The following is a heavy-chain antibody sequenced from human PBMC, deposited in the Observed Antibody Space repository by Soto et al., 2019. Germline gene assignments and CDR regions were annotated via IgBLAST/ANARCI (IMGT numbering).Heavy chain of an antibody. V-gene: IGHV3-23*01. D-gene: IGHD2-2*01. Sequence: EVQLLDSGGGLVQPGGSLRLSCAASGFTFITYAMSWVRQAPGKGLEWVSIISGSGGSAYYPDSVKGRFTISRDNSKTPLYLQMNSLRDDDTAVYDCAKLPAAQSYFDFWGQGTLVTVSS. CDR3: AKLPAAQSYFDF. J-gene: IGHJ4*02. CDR1: GFTFITYA. CDR2: ISGSGGSA.